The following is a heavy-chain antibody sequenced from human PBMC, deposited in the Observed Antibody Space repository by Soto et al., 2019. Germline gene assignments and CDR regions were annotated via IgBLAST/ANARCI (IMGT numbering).Heavy chain of an antibody. Sequence: PSETLSLTCTVSGGSVNIGTCYWSWIRQHPGKGLEWIGYIYYSGGTYYNPSLKSRVTISVDTSKNQFSLELSSVTAADTAVYYCASIYDSSGYYYGNNWFDPWGQGTLVTVSS. CDR3: ASIYDSSGYYYGNNWFDP. CDR1: GGSVNIGTCY. CDR2: IYYSGGT. J-gene: IGHJ5*02. D-gene: IGHD3-22*01. V-gene: IGHV4-31*03.